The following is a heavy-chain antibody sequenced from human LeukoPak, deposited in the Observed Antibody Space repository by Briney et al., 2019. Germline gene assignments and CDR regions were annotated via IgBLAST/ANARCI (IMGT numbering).Heavy chain of an antibody. V-gene: IGHV4-39*01. J-gene: IGHJ4*02. CDR3: ARLWGLRSNYYFDY. Sequence: PSETLSLTCTVSGGSINSNSYYWGWIRQPPGKGLEWIGTIYYSGSTYYNPSLKSRVTISVDTSENQFSLKLSSVTAADTAVYYCARLWGLRSNYYFDYWGQGTLLTVSS. CDR1: GGSINSNSYY. D-gene: IGHD3-16*01. CDR2: IYYSGST.